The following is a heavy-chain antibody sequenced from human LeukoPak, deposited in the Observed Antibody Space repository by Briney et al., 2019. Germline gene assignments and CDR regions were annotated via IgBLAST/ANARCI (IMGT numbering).Heavy chain of an antibody. Sequence: YWSWIRQQPGKGLEWIGYIYYSGSTYYNPSLKSRLTISLDTSKNQFSLKLTSLTAADTAIYFCARAAQNWNNAPYFDYWGQGTLVTVSS. J-gene: IGHJ4*02. D-gene: IGHD1/OR15-1a*01. CDR3: ARAAQNWNNAPYFDY. CDR1: Y. V-gene: IGHV4-31*02. CDR2: IYYSGST.